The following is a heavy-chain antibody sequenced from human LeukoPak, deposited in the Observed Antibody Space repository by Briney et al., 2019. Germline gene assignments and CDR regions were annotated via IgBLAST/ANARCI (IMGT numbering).Heavy chain of an antibody. V-gene: IGHV1-69*13. CDR1: GGTFSSYA. D-gene: IGHD2-21*01. J-gene: IGHJ5*02. CDR3: ARVDAYCGGDCYYWFDP. Sequence: SVKVSCKASGGTFSSYAISWVRQAPGQGLEWMGGIIPIFGTANYAQKFQGRVTITADESTSTVYMELSSLRSEDTAVYYCARVDAYCGGDCYYWFDPWGQGTLVTVSS. CDR2: IIPIFGTA.